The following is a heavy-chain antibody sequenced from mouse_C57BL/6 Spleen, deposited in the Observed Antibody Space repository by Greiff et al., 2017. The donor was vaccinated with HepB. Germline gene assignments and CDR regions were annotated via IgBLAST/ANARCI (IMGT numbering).Heavy chain of an antibody. Sequence: EVQGVESGGGLVQPKGSLKLSCAASGFSFNTYAMNWVRQAPGKGLEWVARIRSKSNNYATYYADSVKDRFTISRDDSESMLYLQMNNLKTEDTAMYYCVRLFAEAMDYWGQGTSVTVSS. CDR1: GFSFNTYA. V-gene: IGHV10-1*01. J-gene: IGHJ4*01. CDR3: VRLFAEAMDY. CDR2: IRSKSNNYAT.